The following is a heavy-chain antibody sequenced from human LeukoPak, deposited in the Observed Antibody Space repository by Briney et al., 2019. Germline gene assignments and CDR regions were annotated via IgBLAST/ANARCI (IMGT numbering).Heavy chain of an antibody. CDR3: AKSEITMIVVVMPDAFDI. V-gene: IGHV3-23*01. CDR2: FCGSGGST. Sequence: PGGSLRLFCTASGFPFRSYAMSWLPQSPGKALVWVSAFCGSGGSTYYADCVKGRFTISRDNSKNTLYLQMNSLRAEDTAVYYCAKSEITMIVVVMPDAFDIWGQGTMVTVSS. D-gene: IGHD3-22*01. J-gene: IGHJ3*02. CDR1: GFPFRSYA.